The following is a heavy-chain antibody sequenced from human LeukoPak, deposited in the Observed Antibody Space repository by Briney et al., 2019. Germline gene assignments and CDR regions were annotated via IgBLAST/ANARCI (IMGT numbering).Heavy chain of an antibody. CDR3: ARSFGYSSSWYDVFDY. V-gene: IGHV3-21*01. J-gene: IGHJ4*02. D-gene: IGHD6-13*01. CDR1: GFTFSSYS. Sequence: GGSLRLSCAASGFTFSSYSMNWVRQAPGKGLEWVSSISSSSSYIYYADSVKGRFTISRDNAKNPLYLQMNSLRAEDTAVYYCARSFGYSSSWYDVFDYWGQGTLVTVSS. CDR2: ISSSSSYI.